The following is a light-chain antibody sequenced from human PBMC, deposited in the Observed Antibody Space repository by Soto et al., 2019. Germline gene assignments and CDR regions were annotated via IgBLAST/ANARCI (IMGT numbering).Light chain of an antibody. Sequence: EIVMTQSPATLSVSPGERATLSCRASESVSNNLAWYQQKPGQAPRLLIYDASNRATGIPARFSGSGSGTDFSLTISRLDPEDFAVYYCQQYSSSPITFGQGTRLEI. CDR2: DAS. CDR3: QQYSSSPIT. CDR1: ESVSNN. V-gene: IGKV3D-15*02. J-gene: IGKJ5*01.